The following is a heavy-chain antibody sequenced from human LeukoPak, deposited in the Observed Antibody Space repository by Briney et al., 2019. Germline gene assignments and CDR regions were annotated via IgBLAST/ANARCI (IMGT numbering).Heavy chain of an antibody. V-gene: IGHV3-11*01. CDR2: ISSSGSTI. Sequence: GGSLRLSCAASGFTFSDYYMSWIRQAPGKGLEWVSYISSSGSTIYYADSVKGRFTISRDNAKNSLYLQMNSLRAEDTAVYSCAREGLGGDIVVVPAARGRRGYFDYWGQGTLVTVSS. CDR3: AREGLGGDIVVVPAARGRRGYFDY. CDR1: GFTFSDYY. J-gene: IGHJ4*02. D-gene: IGHD2-2*01.